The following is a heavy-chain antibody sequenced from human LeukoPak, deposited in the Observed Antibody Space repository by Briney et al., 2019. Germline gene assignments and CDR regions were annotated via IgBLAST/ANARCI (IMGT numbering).Heavy chain of an antibody. CDR2: ITSSGDNL. J-gene: IGHJ4*02. CDR1: GFTFRNSY. D-gene: IGHD6-13*01. V-gene: IGHV3-11*01. CDR3: ATESWYHFDH. Sequence: GGSLRLSCAASGFTFRNSYMSWIRQAPGKGLEWISYITSSGDNLYYADSVKGRFTVSRDNAKNSLFLQMSSLRAEDTAVYYCATESWYHFDHWGQGTLVTVSS.